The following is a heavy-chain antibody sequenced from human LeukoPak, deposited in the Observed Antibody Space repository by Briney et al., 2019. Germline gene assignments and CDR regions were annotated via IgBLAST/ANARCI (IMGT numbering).Heavy chain of an antibody. CDR1: GGSISSSSYY. V-gene: IGHV4-39*02. J-gene: IGHJ4*02. CDR3: AREGSDSSGYYYAY. Sequence: SETLSLTCTVSGGSISSSSYYWGWIRQPPGKGLEWIGNIYYIGSTYYNPSLKSRVTISVDTSKNQFSLKLSSVTAADTAVYYCAREGSDSSGYYYAYWGQGTLVTVSS. CDR2: IYYIGST. D-gene: IGHD3-22*01.